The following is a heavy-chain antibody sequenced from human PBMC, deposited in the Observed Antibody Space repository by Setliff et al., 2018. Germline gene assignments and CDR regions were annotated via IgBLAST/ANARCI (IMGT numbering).Heavy chain of an antibody. CDR2: LYLNGNT. CDR3: AREDWNGNAFDI. Sequence: PSETLSLTCTVYGGSFSNYYWTWIRQPAGKGLEWIGRLYLNGNTNYNPSLKRRVNMSADSSKNNLSLRLKYVTAADTAVYYCAREDWNGNAFDIWGPGTMVTVSS. D-gene: IGHD1-1*01. V-gene: IGHV4-4*07. J-gene: IGHJ3*02. CDR1: GGSFSNYY.